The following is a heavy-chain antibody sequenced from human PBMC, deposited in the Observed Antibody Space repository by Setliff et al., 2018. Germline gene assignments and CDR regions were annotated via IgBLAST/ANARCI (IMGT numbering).Heavy chain of an antibody. J-gene: IGHJ5*02. CDR2: IHAGSSNT. V-gene: IGHV1-3*01. CDR3: ARDVFDFRTGQGGP. D-gene: IGHD3-3*01. Sequence: ASVKVSCKASGYSFSSNAFHWVRQAPGQTLEWMGWIHAGSSNTLYSQRFQDRITISRDTSATTVHMELSSLRSDDTAVYYCARDVFDFRTGQGGPWGQGTRGTVSS. CDR1: GYSFSSNA.